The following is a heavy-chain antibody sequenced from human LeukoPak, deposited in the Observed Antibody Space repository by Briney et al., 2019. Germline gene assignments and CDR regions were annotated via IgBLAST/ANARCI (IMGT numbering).Heavy chain of an antibody. CDR1: GGSISSSSYY. CDR2: VYYSGST. J-gene: IGHJ2*01. D-gene: IGHD6-19*01. V-gene: IGHV4-39*01. CDR3: ARRRGIAVAGTMNWYFDL. Sequence: SETLSLTCTVSGGSISSSSYYWGWIRQPPGKGLEWIGNVYYSGSTYYNPSLKSRVTISVDTSKNQFSLKLSSVTAADTAVYYCARRRGIAVAGTMNWYFDLWGRGTLVTVSS.